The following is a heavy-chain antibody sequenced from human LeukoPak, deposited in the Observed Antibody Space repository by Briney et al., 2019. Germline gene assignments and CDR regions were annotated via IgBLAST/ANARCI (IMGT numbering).Heavy chain of an antibody. V-gene: IGHV3-23*01. Sequence: GGSLRFSCAASGFTFSSYEMNWVRQAPGKGLEWVSAISGSGGSTYYADSVKGRFTISRDNSKNTLYLQMNSLRAEDTAVYYCAKDRELWFGEFAYWGQGTLVTVSS. D-gene: IGHD3-10*01. CDR1: GFTFSSYE. J-gene: IGHJ4*02. CDR3: AKDRELWFGEFAY. CDR2: ISGSGGST.